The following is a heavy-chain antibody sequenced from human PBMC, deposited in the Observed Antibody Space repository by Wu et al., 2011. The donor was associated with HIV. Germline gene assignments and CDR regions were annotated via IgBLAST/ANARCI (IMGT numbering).Heavy chain of an antibody. CDR1: GYTFTDYD. V-gene: IGHV1-8*02. CDR3: ARGKFYYNYDGR. CDR2: TNPNSGKT. J-gene: IGHJ6*04. Sequence: QVQLVQSGAEVKKPGASVRVSCKASGYTFTDYDINWVRLATGQGLEWMGWTNPNSGKTGYAPNFQGRVTMTRNTSINTAYMELSSLRSEDTSVYYCARGKFYYNYDGRLGQGDHGHRLL.